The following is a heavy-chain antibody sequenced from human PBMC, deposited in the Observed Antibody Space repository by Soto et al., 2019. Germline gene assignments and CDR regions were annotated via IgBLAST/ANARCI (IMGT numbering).Heavy chain of an antibody. J-gene: IGHJ4*02. D-gene: IGHD3-3*01. Sequence: EVQLVESGGGLVKPGGSLRLSCAASGFTFSNAWMSWVRQAPGKGLEWVGRIKSKTDGGTTDYAAPVKGRFTISRDDSKNTLYLQMNSLKTEDTAVYYCTTDSAIFSSPRCWGQGTLVTVSS. CDR1: GFTFSNAW. CDR3: TTDSAIFSSPRC. CDR2: IKSKTDGGTT. V-gene: IGHV3-15*01.